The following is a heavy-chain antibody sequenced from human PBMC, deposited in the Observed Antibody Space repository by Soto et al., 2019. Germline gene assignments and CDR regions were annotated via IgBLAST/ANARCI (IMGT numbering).Heavy chain of an antibody. CDR1: GGSISSGDYY. J-gene: IGHJ4*02. V-gene: IGHV4-30-4*01. CDR3: ARETSIYESTTFFDY. CDR2: IYYSGST. Sequence: QVQLQESGPGLVKPSQTLSLTCTVSGGSISSGDYYWSWIRQPPGKGLEWIGYIYYSGSTYYNPSLNSRFTISVDTSKNQFSLKLSSVTAADTAVYYCARETSIYESTTFFDYWGQGTLVTVSS. D-gene: IGHD3-16*01.